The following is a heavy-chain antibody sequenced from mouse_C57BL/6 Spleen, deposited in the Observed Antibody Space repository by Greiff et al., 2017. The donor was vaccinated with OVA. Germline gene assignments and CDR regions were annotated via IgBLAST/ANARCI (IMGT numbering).Heavy chain of an antibody. D-gene: IGHD3-3*01. V-gene: IGHV1-69*01. J-gene: IGHJ1*03. CDR3: ARRGQRGYFDV. Sequence: VQLQQPGAELVMPGASVKLSCKASGYTFTSYWMHWVKQRPGQGLEWIGEIDPSDSYTNYNQKFKGKSTLTVDKSSSTAYMQLSSLTSEDSAVYYCARRGQRGYFDVWGTGTTVTVSS. CDR2: IDPSDSYT. CDR1: GYTFTSYW.